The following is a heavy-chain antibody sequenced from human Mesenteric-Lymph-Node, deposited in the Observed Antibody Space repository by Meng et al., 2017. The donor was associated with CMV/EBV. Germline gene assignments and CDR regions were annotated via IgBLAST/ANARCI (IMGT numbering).Heavy chain of an antibody. CDR3: ATIYSYSNYNDY. D-gene: IGHD2-21*01. V-gene: IGHV3-21*01. CDR2: ISSSSNYI. CDR1: GFTFSIYS. J-gene: IGHJ4*02. Sequence: LSLTCAASGFTFSIYSMTWVRQAPGKGLEWVSSISSSSNYIYYADSVRGRFTISRDNAKNSLFLQMNSLRAEDTAVYYCATIYSYSNYNDYWGQGTLVTVSS.